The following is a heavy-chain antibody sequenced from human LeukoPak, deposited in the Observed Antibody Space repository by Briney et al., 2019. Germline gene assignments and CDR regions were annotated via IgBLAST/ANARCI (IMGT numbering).Heavy chain of an antibody. D-gene: IGHD3-10*01. CDR3: ARGAYGSGSAYNWFDP. CDR2: IYTSGST. Sequence: SETLSLTCTVSGGSITSDSYYWSWIRQPAGKGLEWIGRIYTSGSTNYNPSLKSRVTISVDTSKNQFSLRLTSVNAADTAVYYCARGAYGSGSAYNWFDPWGQGTLVTVSS. CDR1: GGSITSDSYY. V-gene: IGHV4-61*02. J-gene: IGHJ5*02.